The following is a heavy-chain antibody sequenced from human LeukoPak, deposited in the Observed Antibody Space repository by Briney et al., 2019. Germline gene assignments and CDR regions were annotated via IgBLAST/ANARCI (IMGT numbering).Heavy chain of an antibody. J-gene: IGHJ4*02. Sequence: TETLSLTCTVSGGSISSSSYYWGWIRQPPGKGLEWIGSIYYSGSTYYNPSLKSRVTISVDTSKNQFSLKLSSVTAADTAVYYCARIVVGATTFPDYWGQGTLVTVSS. D-gene: IGHD1-26*01. CDR3: ARIVVGATTFPDY. V-gene: IGHV4-39*01. CDR1: GGSISSSSYY. CDR2: IYYSGST.